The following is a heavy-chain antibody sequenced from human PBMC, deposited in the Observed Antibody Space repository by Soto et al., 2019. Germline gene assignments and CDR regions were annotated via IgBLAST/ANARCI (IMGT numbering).Heavy chain of an antibody. J-gene: IGHJ4*02. V-gene: IGHV3-7*01. D-gene: IGHD3-3*01. Sequence: VQVEESGGGLVQPGGSLRLSCAASGFTFSSHLMNWVRQAPGKGLEWVATIKEDGSEKYYVDSVQGRFTISRDNAKNSLNLQMNSLRVEDTAVYYCASLYDFWSGYFDYWGQGTPVTVSS. CDR3: ASLYDFWSGYFDY. CDR1: GFTFSSHL. CDR2: IKEDGSEK.